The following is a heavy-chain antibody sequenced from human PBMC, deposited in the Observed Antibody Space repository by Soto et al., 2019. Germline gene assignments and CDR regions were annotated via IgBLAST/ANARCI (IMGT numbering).Heavy chain of an antibody. D-gene: IGHD2-21*01. V-gene: IGHV1-69*08. CDR1: GGTFSSYT. Sequence: QVQLVQSGAEVKKPGSSVKVSCKASGGTFSSYTISWVRQAPGQGLEWMGRIIPILGIANYAQKFQGRVTITADKSTSTAYMELSSLRSEDTAVYYCARDPRIGAWAFDIWGQGTMVTVSS. J-gene: IGHJ3*02. CDR3: ARDPRIGAWAFDI. CDR2: IIPILGIA.